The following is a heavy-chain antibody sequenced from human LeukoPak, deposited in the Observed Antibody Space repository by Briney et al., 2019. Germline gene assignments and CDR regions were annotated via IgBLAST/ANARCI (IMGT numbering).Heavy chain of an antibody. CDR2: IIPIFGTA. Sequence: SVKVSCKASGGTFSSYAISWVRQAPGQGLEWMGGIIPIFGTANYAQKFQGRVTITADESTSTAYMELSSLRSEDTAVYYCARESIVVVPAAKYYDFWSGYFNYMDVWGKGATVTVSS. J-gene: IGHJ6*03. D-gene: IGHD3-3*01. CDR1: GGTFSSYA. V-gene: IGHV1-69*13. CDR3: ARESIVVVPAAKYYDFWSGYFNYMDV.